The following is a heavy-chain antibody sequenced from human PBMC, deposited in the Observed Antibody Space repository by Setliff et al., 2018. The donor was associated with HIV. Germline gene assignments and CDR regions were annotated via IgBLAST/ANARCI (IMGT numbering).Heavy chain of an antibody. CDR2: INHRGSP. J-gene: IGHJ4*02. V-gene: IGHV4-34*01. CDR1: GGSFSGYY. D-gene: IGHD2-2*01. Sequence: SETLSLTCAVYGGSFSGYYWTWIRQPPGKGLEWIGEINHRGSPTYDPSLKGRVTILVDTSKNQFSLKLSSVTAADTAVYYCARGGSSNWYEGYFDYWGQGTLVTVSS. CDR3: ARGGSSNWYEGYFDY.